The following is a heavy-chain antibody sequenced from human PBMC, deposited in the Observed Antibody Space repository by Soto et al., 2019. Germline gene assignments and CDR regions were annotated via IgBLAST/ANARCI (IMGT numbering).Heavy chain of an antibody. Sequence: ASVKVSCKASGGTFSSYAISWVRQAPGQGLEWMGGIIPIFGTANYAQKFQGRVTITADESTSTAYMELSSLRSEDTAVYFCARHRSTVSLLDYWGLGTLVTVSS. CDR3: ARHRSTVSLLDY. J-gene: IGHJ4*02. V-gene: IGHV1-69*13. D-gene: IGHD2-2*01. CDR2: IIPIFGTA. CDR1: GGTFSSYA.